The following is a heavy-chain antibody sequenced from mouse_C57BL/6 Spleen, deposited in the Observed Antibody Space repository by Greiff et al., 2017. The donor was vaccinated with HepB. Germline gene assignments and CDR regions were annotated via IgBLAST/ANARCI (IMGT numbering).Heavy chain of an antibody. Sequence: VQLQQSGAELVRPGASVTLSCKASGYTFTDYEMHWVKQTPVHGLEWIGAIDPETGGTAYNQKFKGKAILTADKSSSTAYMELRSLTSEDSAVYYCTRRGAHGGAMDYWGQGTSVTVSS. CDR3: TRRGAHGGAMDY. V-gene: IGHV1-15*01. CDR2: IDPETGGT. J-gene: IGHJ4*01. CDR1: GYTFTDYE.